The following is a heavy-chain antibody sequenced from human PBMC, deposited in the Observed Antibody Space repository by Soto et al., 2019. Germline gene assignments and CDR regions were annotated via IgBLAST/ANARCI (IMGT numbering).Heavy chain of an antibody. CDR3: TRDWFGSGDCSAFDI. D-gene: IGHD2-21*02. Sequence: GGSLRLSCTASGFTFGDYAMSWVRQAPGKGLEWVGFIRSKAYGGTTEYAASVKGRFTISRDDSKSIAYLQMNSLKTEGTAVYYCTRDWFGSGDCSAFDIWGKGTRVTVS. CDR2: IRSKAYGGTT. J-gene: IGHJ3*02. V-gene: IGHV3-49*04. CDR1: GFTFGDYA.